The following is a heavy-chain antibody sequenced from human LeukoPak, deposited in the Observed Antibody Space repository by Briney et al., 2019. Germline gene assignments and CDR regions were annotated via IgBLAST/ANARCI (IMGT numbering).Heavy chain of an antibody. Sequence: SETLSLTCTVSGGSISSYYWSWIRQPAGKGLEWIGRIYTSGSTNYNPSLKSRVTMSVDTSKNQFSLKLSSVTAADTAVYYCARTLVVPAAMPFDYWGQGTLVTVSS. J-gene: IGHJ4*02. CDR1: GGSISSYY. D-gene: IGHD2-2*01. V-gene: IGHV4-4*07. CDR3: ARTLVVPAAMPFDY. CDR2: IYTSGST.